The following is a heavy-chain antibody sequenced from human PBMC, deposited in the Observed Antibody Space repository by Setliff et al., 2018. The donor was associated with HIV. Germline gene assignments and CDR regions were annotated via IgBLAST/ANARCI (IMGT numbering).Heavy chain of an antibody. J-gene: IGHJ4*02. CDR2: ISGNSNYI. D-gene: IGHD6-19*01. V-gene: IGHV3-21*04. CDR1: GFTFSTYT. Sequence: GGSLRLSCAASGFTFSTYTMNWVRQAPGRGLEWVSSISGNSNYIYYADSVKGRFTISRDNAKNSLYLQMNSLGAEDTAVYYCAREPSGSLDYWGQGTLVTVSS. CDR3: AREPSGSLDY.